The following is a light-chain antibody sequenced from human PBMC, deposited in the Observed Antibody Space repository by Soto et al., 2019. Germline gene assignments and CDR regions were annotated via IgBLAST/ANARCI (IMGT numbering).Light chain of an antibody. CDR1: QSSSCW. CDR2: KAS. Sequence: DIQMTQSPSTLSASVGDRVTITRRASQSSSCWLAWYQQRPWKVPKLLIYKASNLASGVPSRFSCSGSGTDLNLTINNLRPDGFVPCYCQQFCTYPWTFGAWTKVEI. J-gene: IGKJ1*01. CDR3: QQFCTYPWT. V-gene: IGKV1-5*03.